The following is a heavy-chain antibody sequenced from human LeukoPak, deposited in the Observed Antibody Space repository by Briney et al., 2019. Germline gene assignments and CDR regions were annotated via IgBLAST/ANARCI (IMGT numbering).Heavy chain of an antibody. CDR3: ARDPSPWGMDV. CDR1: GGTFSSYA. Sequence: ASVTVSCTASGGTFSSYAISWVRQAPGQGLEWMGGIIPIFGTANYAQKFQGRVTITADESTSTAYMELSSLRSEDTAVYYCARDPSPWGMDVWGQGTTVTVSS. V-gene: IGHV1-69*13. CDR2: IIPIFGTA. J-gene: IGHJ6*02.